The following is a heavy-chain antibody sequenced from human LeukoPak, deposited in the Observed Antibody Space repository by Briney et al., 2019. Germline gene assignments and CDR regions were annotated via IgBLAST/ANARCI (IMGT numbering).Heavy chain of an antibody. CDR2: IIPMFGTA. J-gene: IGHJ5*02. CDR1: GGTFSNYV. D-gene: IGHD3-10*01. V-gene: IGHV1-69*05. Sequence: SVKVSCKASGGTFSNYVIRGVRQAPGQGLEWMGGIIPMFGTANYAQKFQGRVTITTDESTSTGYMEMSSLRSEDTAVYYCARGYYYGSETYWHTNWFDPWGQGTPVTVSS. CDR3: ARGYYYGSETYWHTNWFDP.